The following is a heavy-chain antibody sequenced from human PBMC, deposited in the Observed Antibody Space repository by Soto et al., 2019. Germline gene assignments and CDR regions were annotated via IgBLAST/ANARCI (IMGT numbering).Heavy chain of an antibody. D-gene: IGHD2-15*01. CDR3: AKVKGGSGARGDPLDL. V-gene: IGHV3-74*03. Sequence: EVQLVESGGGPVQAGGSLRLSCAASGLTLSNYWMQWVRQGPGKGLVCVAHINSDGITTKYAESVKGRFTISRDDAKNMLYLQMSSLRHDDTAVYFCAKVKGGSGARGDPLDLWGQGILVTVSS. J-gene: IGHJ5*02. CDR1: GLTLSNYW. CDR2: INSDGITT.